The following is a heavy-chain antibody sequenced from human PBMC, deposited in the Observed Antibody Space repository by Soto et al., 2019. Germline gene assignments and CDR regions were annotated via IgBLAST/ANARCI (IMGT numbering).Heavy chain of an antibody. CDR3: ASKYPSYGEVDY. CDR1: GYTFTSYY. V-gene: IGHV1-46*01. J-gene: IGHJ4*02. Sequence: ASVKVSCKASGYTFTSYYMHWVRQAPGQGLEWMGIINPSGGSTSYAQKFQDRVTMTRDTSTSTVYMELSSLRSEDTAVYYCASKYPSYGEVDYWGQGTLVTVSS. D-gene: IGHD4-17*01. CDR2: INPSGGST.